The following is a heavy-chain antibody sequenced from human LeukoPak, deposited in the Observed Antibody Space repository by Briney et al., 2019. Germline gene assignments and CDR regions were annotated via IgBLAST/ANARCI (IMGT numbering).Heavy chain of an antibody. CDR2: MNPNSGNT. J-gene: IGHJ4*02. D-gene: IGHD5-12*01. Sequence: GASVKVSCKASGYTFTSYDINWVRQATGQGLEWMGWMNPNSGNTGYAQKFQGRVTMTRNTSISTAYMELSSLRSEDTAVYYCSSRPPRGYSGYDYDFDYWGQGTLVTVSS. CDR1: GYTFTSYD. CDR3: SSRPPRGYSGYDYDFDY. V-gene: IGHV1-8*01.